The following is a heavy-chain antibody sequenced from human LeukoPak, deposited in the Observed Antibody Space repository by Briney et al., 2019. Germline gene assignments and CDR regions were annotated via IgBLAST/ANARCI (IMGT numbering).Heavy chain of an antibody. D-gene: IGHD3-9*01. CDR3: ARDQDQNILTGYYNVIGY. J-gene: IGHJ4*02. Sequence: ASVKVSCKASGYTFTSYYMHWVRQAPGQGLEWMGIINPSGGSTSYAQKLQGRVTMTRDTSTSTVYMELSSLRSEDTAVYYCARDQDQNILTGYYNVIGYWGQGTLVTVSS. CDR1: GYTFTSYY. CDR2: INPSGGST. V-gene: IGHV1-46*01.